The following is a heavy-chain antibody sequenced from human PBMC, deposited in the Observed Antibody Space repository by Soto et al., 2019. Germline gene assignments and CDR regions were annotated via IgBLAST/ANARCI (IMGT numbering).Heavy chain of an antibody. CDR1: GYSFTSYW. D-gene: IGHD3-3*01. CDR2: IYPGDSDT. J-gene: IGHJ6*03. V-gene: IGHV5-51*01. Sequence: ESLKISCKDSGYSFTSYWIGWVRQMPGKGLEWMGIIYPGDSDTRYSPSFQGQVTISADKSISTAYLQWSSLKASDTAMYYCARGDYSESTNRSSRPYYDFWSGYYARPYYYYMDVWGKGTTVTVSS. CDR3: ARGDYSESTNRSSRPYYDFWSGYYARPYYYYMDV.